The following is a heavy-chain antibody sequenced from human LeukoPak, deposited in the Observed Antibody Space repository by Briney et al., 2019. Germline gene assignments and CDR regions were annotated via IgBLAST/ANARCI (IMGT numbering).Heavy chain of an antibody. J-gene: IGHJ4*02. CDR3: ARPYRPHYYDSSGYYNY. D-gene: IGHD3-22*01. CDR1: GYTFTSYG. Sequence: ASVKVSCKASGYTFTSYGISWVRQAPGQGLEWMGWISAYNGNTNYAQKLQGRVTMTTDTSTSTAYMELRSLRVEDTAVYYCARPYRPHYYDSSGYYNYWGQGTLVTVSS. V-gene: IGHV1-18*01. CDR2: ISAYNGNT.